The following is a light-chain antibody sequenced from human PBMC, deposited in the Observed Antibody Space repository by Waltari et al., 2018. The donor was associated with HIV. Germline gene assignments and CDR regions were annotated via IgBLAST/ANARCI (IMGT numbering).Light chain of an antibody. CDR1: SSDVGGYNY. Sequence: QSALTQPASVAGSPGQSITITCTGTSSDVGGYNYVSWYQNHPGKAHKLLIYEVSTRPSGLSNRFPGSKSDNTASLTISRLQAEDEADDYCSSYTSDYTYVFGSGTEVTVL. V-gene: IGLV2-14*01. CDR2: EVS. J-gene: IGLJ1*01. CDR3: SSYTSDYTYV.